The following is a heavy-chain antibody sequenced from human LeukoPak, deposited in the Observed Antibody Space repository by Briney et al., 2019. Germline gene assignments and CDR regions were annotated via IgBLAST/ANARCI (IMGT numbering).Heavy chain of an antibody. D-gene: IGHD3-3*01. V-gene: IGHV3-7*01. Sequence: PGGSLRLSCAAFGFTFSSYWMSWVRQAPGKGLEWVANIKQDGSEKYYVDSVKGRFTISRDNAKNSLYLQMNSLRAEDTAVYYCARDRRFFLVWGQGTLVTVSS. CDR3: ARDRRFFLV. J-gene: IGHJ4*02. CDR2: IKQDGSEK. CDR1: GFTFSSYW.